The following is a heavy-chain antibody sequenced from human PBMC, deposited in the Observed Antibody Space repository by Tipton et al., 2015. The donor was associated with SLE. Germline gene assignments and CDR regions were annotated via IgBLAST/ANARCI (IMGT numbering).Heavy chain of an antibody. J-gene: IGHJ4*02. CDR2: IYHSGST. V-gene: IGHV4-38-2*02. CDR3: TSGSGGYQRTDY. Sequence: TLSLTCTVSGSSSSSGFFWGWIRQPPGKGLELIGTIYHSGSTYYSPSLKSRVTISVDPSKNRFSLQLTSVTAADTALYYCTSGSGGYQRTDYWGQGTLVTVSS. D-gene: IGHD5-12*01. CDR1: GSSSSSGFF.